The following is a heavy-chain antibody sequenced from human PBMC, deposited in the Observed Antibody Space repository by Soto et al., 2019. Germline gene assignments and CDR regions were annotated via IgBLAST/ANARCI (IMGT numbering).Heavy chain of an antibody. CDR2: VIPVFNTS. CDR3: ARGDEMTAVTIFEY. CDR1: GGAFGRYS. J-gene: IGHJ4*02. V-gene: IGHV1-69*01. Sequence: QEQLEQSGPEVKRPGTSVKVSCKASGGAFGRYSVSWVRQAPGQGLEWIGGVIPVFNTSNYSLKFQGRVAIFADLSTSSVFMELRSLRSEDTALYYCARGDEMTAVTIFEYWGQGTLVTVSS. D-gene: IGHD4-17*01.